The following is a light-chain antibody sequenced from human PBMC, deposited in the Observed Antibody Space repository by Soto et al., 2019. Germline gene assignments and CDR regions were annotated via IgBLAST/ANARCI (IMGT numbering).Light chain of an antibody. J-gene: IGLJ1*01. CDR3: SSYTSSSAYV. Sequence: QSVLTQPASVSGSPGRSITSSCTGTSSDVGGYSYVSWYQQHPGKAPKLMIYEVTDRPSGVSDRFSGSRSGNTASLTISGLQAEDEADYYCSSYTSSSAYVFGTGTKVTVL. V-gene: IGLV2-14*01. CDR1: SSDVGGYSY. CDR2: EVT.